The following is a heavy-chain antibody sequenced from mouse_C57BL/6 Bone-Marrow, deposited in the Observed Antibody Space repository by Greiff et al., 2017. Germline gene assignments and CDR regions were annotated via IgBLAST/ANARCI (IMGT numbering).Heavy chain of an antibody. Sequence: VQLQQSGAELVRPGASVKLSCTASGFTFKDDYMHWVKQRPEQGLEWIGWIPPENGATDYASKFQGKATLTADTSSNTAYLQLSSLTSEDTAVYYCTTFYGSSYLRYFDLWGTGTTVTVSS. CDR1: GFTFKDDY. CDR3: TTFYGSSYLRYFDL. V-gene: IGHV14-4*01. CDR2: IPPENGAT. D-gene: IGHD1-1*01. J-gene: IGHJ1*03.